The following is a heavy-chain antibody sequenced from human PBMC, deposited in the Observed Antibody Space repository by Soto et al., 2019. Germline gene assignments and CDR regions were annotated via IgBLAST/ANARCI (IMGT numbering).Heavy chain of an antibody. J-gene: IGHJ4*02. D-gene: IGHD3-22*01. CDR1: GGSFSGYY. V-gene: IGHV4-34*01. Sequence: SETLSLTCAVYGGSFSGYYWSWIRQPPGKGLEWIGEINHSGSTNYNPSLKSRVTISVDTSKNQFSLKLSSVTAADTAVYYCARARDSSGCYYAYWGQGTLVTVSS. CDR2: INHSGST. CDR3: ARARDSSGCYYAY.